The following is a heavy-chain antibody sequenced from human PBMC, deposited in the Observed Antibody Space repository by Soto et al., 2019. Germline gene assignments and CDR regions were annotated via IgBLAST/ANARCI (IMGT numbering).Heavy chain of an antibody. CDR2: IYYSGST. Sequence: SETLSLTCTASGGSISSYYWSWIRQPPGKGLEWIGYIYYSGSTNYNPSLKSRVTISVDTSKNQFSLKLSSVTAADTAVYYCARDLVRDGYSIFDYWGQGTLVTVSS. D-gene: IGHD5-18*01. CDR3: ARDLVRDGYSIFDY. CDR1: GGSISSYY. J-gene: IGHJ4*02. V-gene: IGHV4-59*01.